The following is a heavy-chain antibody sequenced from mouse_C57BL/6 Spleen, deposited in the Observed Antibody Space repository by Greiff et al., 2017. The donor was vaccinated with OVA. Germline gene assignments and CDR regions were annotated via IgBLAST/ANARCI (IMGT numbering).Heavy chain of an antibody. V-gene: IGHV8-12*01. J-gene: IGHJ2*01. Sequence: QVTLKESGPGLLQSSQTLSLTCSFSGFSLSTSGMGVSWIRQPSGKGLEWLAHIYWDDDKRHHPSLKSRLTISKDTSRNQVFLMITSVDTADTATYYSARSYDGYQYYFDYWGQGTTLTVSS. CDR1: GFSLSTSGMG. D-gene: IGHD2-3*01. CDR2: IYWDDDK. CDR3: ARSYDGYQYYFDY.